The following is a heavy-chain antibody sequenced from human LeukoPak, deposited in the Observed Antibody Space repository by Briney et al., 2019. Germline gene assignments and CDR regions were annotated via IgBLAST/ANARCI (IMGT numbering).Heavy chain of an antibody. Sequence: GRSLRLSCAASGFTFSSYGMHWVRQAPGKGLEWVAVIWYDGSNKYYADSVKGRFTISRDNSKNTLYLQMNSLRAEDTAVYYCAKGSGDSSGYYYVYYYYYMDAWGKGTMVTVSS. V-gene: IGHV3-33*06. J-gene: IGHJ6*03. D-gene: IGHD3-22*01. CDR2: IWYDGSNK. CDR3: AKGSGDSSGYYYVYYYYYMDA. CDR1: GFTFSSYG.